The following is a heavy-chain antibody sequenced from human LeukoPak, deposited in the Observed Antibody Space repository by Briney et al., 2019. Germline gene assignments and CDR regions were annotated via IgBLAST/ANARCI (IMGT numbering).Heavy chain of an antibody. Sequence: PGRSLRLSCAASGFTFSSYAMHWVRQAPGKGLEWVAVISYDGSNKYYADSVKGRFTISRDNSKNTLYLQMNSLRAEDTAVYYCARDRSARITIFGGPPDAFDIWGQGTMVTVSS. D-gene: IGHD3-3*01. CDR2: ISYDGSNK. CDR1: GFTFSSYA. CDR3: ARDRSARITIFGGPPDAFDI. V-gene: IGHV3-30-3*01. J-gene: IGHJ3*02.